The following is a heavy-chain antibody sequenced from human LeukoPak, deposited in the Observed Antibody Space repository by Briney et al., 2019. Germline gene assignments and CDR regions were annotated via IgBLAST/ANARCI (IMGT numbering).Heavy chain of an antibody. Sequence: ASVKVSCKASGYTFTSYGISWVRRAPGQGLEWMGWISAYNGNTNFAQKLQGRVTMTTDTSTSTAYMELRSLRSDDTAVYYCARDLHYYGSGSYSYWFDPWGQGTLVTVSS. CDR1: GYTFTSYG. D-gene: IGHD3-10*01. J-gene: IGHJ5*02. CDR2: ISAYNGNT. CDR3: ARDLHYYGSGSYSYWFDP. V-gene: IGHV1-18*01.